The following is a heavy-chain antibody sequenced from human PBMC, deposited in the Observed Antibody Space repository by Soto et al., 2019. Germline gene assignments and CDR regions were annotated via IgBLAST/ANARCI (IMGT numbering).Heavy chain of an antibody. CDR3: ARAVSHFYHYYYMVV. J-gene: IGHJ6*03. D-gene: IGHD2-8*01. CDR1: GYTFTTYD. V-gene: IGHV1-18*01. Sequence: QVQLVQSGAEVKKSGASVKVSCKASGYTFTTYDISWVRQAPGQGLEWMGWISAFNGNTNYAQKLQGRVTMTTDTSTSTAYMELRSLRSDDTAVYYCARAVSHFYHYYYMVVWGKGTTVTVSS. CDR2: ISAFNGNT.